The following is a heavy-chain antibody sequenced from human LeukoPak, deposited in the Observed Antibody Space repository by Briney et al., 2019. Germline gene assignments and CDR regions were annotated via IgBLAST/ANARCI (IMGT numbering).Heavy chain of an antibody. CDR1: GGSISGTDYY. Sequence: SETLSLTYSVSGGSISGTDYYWSWIRQPPGKGLEWIGYIHHSGTTSYNPSLKSRITISVDPSMNQFSLKLTSMTAADTAVYYCAGRGYAMAYWGQGTLVTVSS. CDR3: AGRGYAMAY. D-gene: IGHD5-12*01. J-gene: IGHJ4*02. V-gene: IGHV4-30-4*01. CDR2: IHHSGTT.